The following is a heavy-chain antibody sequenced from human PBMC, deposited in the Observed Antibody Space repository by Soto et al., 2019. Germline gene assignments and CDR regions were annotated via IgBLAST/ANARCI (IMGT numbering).Heavy chain of an antibody. Sequence: SETLSLTCTVSGGSMTSYYWSWIRQPPGKGLEWIGYIYYTGSTNYKPSLKSRVTISLDTSKNQFSLKLSSVTAADTAVYYCARDRDYYDSSGILYWGQGTLVTVSS. V-gene: IGHV4-59*01. D-gene: IGHD3-22*01. CDR3: ARDRDYYDSSGILY. J-gene: IGHJ4*02. CDR2: IYYTGST. CDR1: GGSMTSYY.